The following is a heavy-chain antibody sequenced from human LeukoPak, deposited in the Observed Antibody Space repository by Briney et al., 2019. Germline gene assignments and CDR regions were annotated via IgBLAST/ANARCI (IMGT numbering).Heavy chain of an antibody. D-gene: IGHD4/OR15-4a*01. Sequence: GGSLRLSCTVSGFTVSSNSMSWVRQAPGKGLEWVSFIYSDNTHYSDSVKGRFTISRDNSKNTLYLQMNSLRAEDSAVYYCARRAGAYSHPYDYWGQGTLVTVSS. CDR1: GFTVSSNS. J-gene: IGHJ4*02. CDR3: ARRAGAYSHPYDY. V-gene: IGHV3-53*01. CDR2: IYSDNT.